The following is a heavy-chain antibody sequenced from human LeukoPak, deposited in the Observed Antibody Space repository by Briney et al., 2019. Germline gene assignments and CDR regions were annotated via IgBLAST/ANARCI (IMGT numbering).Heavy chain of an antibody. CDR2: INHSGST. V-gene: IGHV4-34*01. CDR1: GGSFSGYY. Sequence: SETLSLTCAVYGGSFSGYYWSWIRQPPGKGLEWIGEINHSGSTNYNPSLKSRVTISVDTSKNQFSLKLSSVTAADTAVYYCARDAPTYYDDYYYGMDVWGQGTTVTVSS. CDR3: ARDAPTYYDDYYYGMDV. D-gene: IGHD3-3*01. J-gene: IGHJ6*02.